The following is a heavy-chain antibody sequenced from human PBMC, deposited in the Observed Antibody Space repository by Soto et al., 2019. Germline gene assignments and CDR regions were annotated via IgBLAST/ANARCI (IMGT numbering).Heavy chain of an antibody. CDR2: IFYSVNT. CDR3: AREGRSAAPQAGFDL. D-gene: IGHD6-13*01. V-gene: IGHV4-31*03. CDR1: GNGISTGAYY. J-gene: IGHJ4*02. Sequence: SQTLSLTCTVAGNGISTGAYYWSWLRQHPVKGLEWIGHIFYSVNTHYSPSLESRVTISVDTSKNQFSIKLTSVTVADTAVYYCAREGRSAAPQAGFDLWGQGTLVIV.